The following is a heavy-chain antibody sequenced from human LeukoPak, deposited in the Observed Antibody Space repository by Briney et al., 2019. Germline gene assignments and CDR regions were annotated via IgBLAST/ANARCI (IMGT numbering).Heavy chain of an antibody. CDR2: FDPEDGET. D-gene: IGHD3-22*01. Sequence: GASVKVSCKVSGYTLTELSMHWVRQAPGKGLEWMGGFDPEDGETIYAQKFQGRVTMTRDMSTSTVYMELSSLRSEDTAVYYCARDYFESSAYLDYWGQGTLVTVSS. CDR3: ARDYFESSAYLDY. V-gene: IGHV1-24*01. J-gene: IGHJ4*02. CDR1: GYTLTELS.